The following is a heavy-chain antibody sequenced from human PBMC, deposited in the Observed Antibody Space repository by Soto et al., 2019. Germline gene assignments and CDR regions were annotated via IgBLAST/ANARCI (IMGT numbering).Heavy chain of an antibody. J-gene: IGHJ6*03. V-gene: IGHV5-51*01. CDR1: GYSFTSYW. Sequence: GESLKISCKGSGYSFTSYWIGWVRQMPGKGLEWKGIFFPGDSDTRYSPSFQGQVTISADKSISTAYLQWSSLKASDTAMYYCARHGIVVVPAALSLNYYYYYMDVWGKGTTVTVSS. CDR3: ARHGIVVVPAALSLNYYYYYMDV. D-gene: IGHD2-2*01. CDR2: FFPGDSDT.